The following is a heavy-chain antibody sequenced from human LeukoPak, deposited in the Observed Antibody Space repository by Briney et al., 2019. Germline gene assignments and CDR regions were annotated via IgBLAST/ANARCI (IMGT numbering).Heavy chain of an antibody. Sequence: ASVKVSCKASGYTFTGYYMHWVRQAPGQGLEWMGWINPNSGGTNYAQKFQGRVTMTRDTSISTAYMELSRLRSDDTAVYYCARTNILTGSRPFYFDYWGQGTLVTVSS. J-gene: IGHJ4*02. CDR1: GYTFTGYY. D-gene: IGHD3-9*01. CDR3: ARTNILTGSRPFYFDY. CDR2: INPNSGGT. V-gene: IGHV1-2*02.